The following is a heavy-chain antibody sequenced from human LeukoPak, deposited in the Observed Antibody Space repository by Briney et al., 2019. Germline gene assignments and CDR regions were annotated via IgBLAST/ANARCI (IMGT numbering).Heavy chain of an antibody. CDR2: IYYSGST. V-gene: IGHV4-59*01. CDR3: ARGGSGYSYGLRIDY. J-gene: IGHJ4*02. D-gene: IGHD5-18*01. Sequence: SETLSLTCAVYGGSFSGYYWSWIRQPPGKGLEWIGYIYYSGSTNYNPSLKSRVTISVDTSKNQFSLKLSSVTAADTAVYYCARGGSGYSYGLRIDYWGQGTLVTVSS. CDR1: GGSFSGYY.